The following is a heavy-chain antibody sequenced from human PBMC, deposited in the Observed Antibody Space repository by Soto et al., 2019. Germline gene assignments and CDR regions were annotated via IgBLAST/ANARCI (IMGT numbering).Heavy chain of an antibody. CDR3: ARDEYYDSNNWFDT. D-gene: IGHD3-22*01. CDR2: IYSTGST. Sequence: SETLSLTGTVSVGSIKNYYWSWMRQPAGKGLEWIGRIYSTGSTNYNASLKSRVTMSVDTSNNQFSLRLRSVTAADTAVYYCARDEYYDSNNWFDTWGQGTLVTVSS. J-gene: IGHJ5*02. V-gene: IGHV4-4*07. CDR1: VGSIKNYY.